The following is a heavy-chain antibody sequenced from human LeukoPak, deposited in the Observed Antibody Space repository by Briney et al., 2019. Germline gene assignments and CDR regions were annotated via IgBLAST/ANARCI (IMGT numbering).Heavy chain of an antibody. CDR3: ARVGRVVRGVIITLDYFDY. D-gene: IGHD3-10*01. Sequence: GGSLRLSCAASGFTFSSYAMHWVRQAPGKGLEWVAVISYDGSNKYYADSVKGRFTISRDNSKNTLYLQMNSLRAEDTAVYYCARVGRVVRGVIITLDYFDYWGQGTLVTVSS. V-gene: IGHV3-30-3*01. CDR1: GFTFSSYA. J-gene: IGHJ4*02. CDR2: ISYDGSNK.